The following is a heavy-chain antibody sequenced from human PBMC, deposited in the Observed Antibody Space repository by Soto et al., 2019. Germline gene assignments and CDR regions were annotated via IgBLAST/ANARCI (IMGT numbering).Heavy chain of an antibody. CDR3: ARVPDYGGNRFHFDY. J-gene: IGHJ4*02. CDR1: GGSISSGGYY. V-gene: IGHV4-31*03. D-gene: IGHD4-17*01. Sequence: PSETLSLTCTVSGGSISSGGYYWSWIRQHPGKGLEWIGYIYYSGSTYYNPSLKSRVTISVDTSKNQFSLKLSSVTAADTAVYYCARVPDYGGNRFHFDYWGQGTLVTVSS. CDR2: IYYSGST.